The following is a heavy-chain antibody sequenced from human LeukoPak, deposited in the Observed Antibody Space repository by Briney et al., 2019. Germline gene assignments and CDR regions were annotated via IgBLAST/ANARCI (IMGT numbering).Heavy chain of an antibody. CDR3: VRDDGVAPYDY. CDR2: IFVDGST. V-gene: IGHV3-66*01. CDR1: GFTVSSKY. D-gene: IGHD3-10*01. J-gene: IGHJ4*02. Sequence: GGSLRLSCAASGFTVSSKYMSWVRQAPGKGLEWVSVIFVDGSTSYADSVKDRFTVSRDNSKNMVYLQMNSLRVGDTAVYYCVRDDGVAPYDYWGQGTLVTVSS.